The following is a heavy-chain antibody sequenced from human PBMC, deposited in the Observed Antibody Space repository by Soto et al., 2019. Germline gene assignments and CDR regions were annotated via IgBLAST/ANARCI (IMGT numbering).Heavy chain of an antibody. J-gene: IGHJ6*02. Sequence: QVQLVESGGGVVQPGRSLRLSCAASGFTFSSYGMHWVRQAPGKGLEWVAVISYDGSNKYYADSVKGRFTISRDNSKTTLYLQMNSLRAEDTAVYYCAKDGRDGMDVWGQGTTVTVSS. D-gene: IGHD1-1*01. CDR1: GFTFSSYG. V-gene: IGHV3-30*18. CDR3: AKDGRDGMDV. CDR2: ISYDGSNK.